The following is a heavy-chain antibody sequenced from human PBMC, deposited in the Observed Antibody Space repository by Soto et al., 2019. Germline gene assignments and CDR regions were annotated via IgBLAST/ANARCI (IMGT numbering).Heavy chain of an antibody. CDR1: GFTFSSYW. CDR2: IKQDGSEK. Sequence: GGSLRLSCAASGFTFSSYWMSWVRQAPGKGLEWVANIKQDGSEKYYVDSVKGRFTISRDKAKNSLYMQMNSLRAEDTAVYYCAREGGRVQGRGNRYYYYYGMDVWGQGTTVTVSS. V-gene: IGHV3-7*05. D-gene: IGHD3-10*02. CDR3: AREGGRVQGRGNRYYYYYGMDV. J-gene: IGHJ6*02.